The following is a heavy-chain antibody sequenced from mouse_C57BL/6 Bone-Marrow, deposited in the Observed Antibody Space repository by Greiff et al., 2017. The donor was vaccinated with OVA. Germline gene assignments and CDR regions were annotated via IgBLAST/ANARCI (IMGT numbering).Heavy chain of an antibody. CDR2: IYPRSGNT. Sequence: QVQLQQSGAELARPGASVKLSCKASGYTFTSYGISWVKQRTGQGLEWIGEIYPRSGNTYYNEKFKGKATLTADKSSSTAYMELRSLTSEDSAVYFCARSAYDRYGSSYRFAYWGQGTLVTVSA. CDR1: GYTFTSYG. V-gene: IGHV1-81*01. D-gene: IGHD1-1*01. CDR3: ARSAYDRYGSSYRFAY. J-gene: IGHJ3*01.